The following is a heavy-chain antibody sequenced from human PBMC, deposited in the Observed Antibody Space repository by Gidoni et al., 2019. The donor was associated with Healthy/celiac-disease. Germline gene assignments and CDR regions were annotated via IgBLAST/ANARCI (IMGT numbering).Heavy chain of an antibody. CDR2: ST. CDR3: ARHPADRIFDY. J-gene: IGHJ4*02. Sequence: STYYNPSLKSRVTISVDTSKNQFSLKLSSVTAADTAVYYCARHPADRIFDYWGQGTLVTVSS. D-gene: IGHD2-15*01. V-gene: IGHV4-39*01.